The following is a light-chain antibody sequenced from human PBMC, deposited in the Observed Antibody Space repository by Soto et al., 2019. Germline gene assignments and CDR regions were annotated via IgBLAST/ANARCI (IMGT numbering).Light chain of an antibody. Sequence: QSVLTQPASVSGSPGQSITISCTGTSSDVGAFDYVSWYQQHPGKAPKLIIYDVSNRPSGVSNRFSGSKSGNTASLTITGLQAEDEADYYCSSYTTSSWVFGGGTKVTVL. CDR3: SSYTTSSWV. V-gene: IGLV2-14*03. CDR1: SSDVGAFDY. J-gene: IGLJ3*02. CDR2: DVS.